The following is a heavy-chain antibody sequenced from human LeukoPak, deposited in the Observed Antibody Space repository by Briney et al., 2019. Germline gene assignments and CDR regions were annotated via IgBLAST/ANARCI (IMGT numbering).Heavy chain of an antibody. Sequence: GGSLRLSCAASGFTVSSNYMSWVRQAPGKGLEWVSVIYSGGSTYYADSVKGRFAISRNNAKNTLYLQMNSLRAEDTAVYYCARTMTGAFFDYWGQGALVTVSS. CDR1: GFTVSSNY. D-gene: IGHD3-9*01. V-gene: IGHV3-53*01. CDR2: IYSGGST. J-gene: IGHJ4*02. CDR3: ARTMTGAFFDY.